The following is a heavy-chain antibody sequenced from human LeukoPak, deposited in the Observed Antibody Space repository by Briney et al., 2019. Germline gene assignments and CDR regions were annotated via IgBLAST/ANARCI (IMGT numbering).Heavy chain of an antibody. CDR2: ISGSGGST. CDR1: GFTFSSYA. J-gene: IGHJ3*02. Sequence: TGGSLRLSCAASGFTFSSYAMSWVRQAPGKGLEWVSAISGSGGSTYYADSVKGRFTISRDNSKNTLYLQMNSLRAEDTAVYYCAKTLYDFWSGQGAFDIWGQGTMVTVSS. V-gene: IGHV3-23*01. CDR3: AKTLYDFWSGQGAFDI. D-gene: IGHD3-3*01.